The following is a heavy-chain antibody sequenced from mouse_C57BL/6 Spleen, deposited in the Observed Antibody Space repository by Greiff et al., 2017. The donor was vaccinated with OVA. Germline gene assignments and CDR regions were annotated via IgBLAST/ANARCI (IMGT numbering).Heavy chain of an antibody. D-gene: IGHD2-5*01. J-gene: IGHJ1*03. Sequence: QVHVKQPGAELVKPGDSVKMSCKASGYTFTSYWLTWVKQRPGQGLEWIGDIYTGSGSNNYYEQFKSTATLTVDTSSSTAYMQLSSLTSENSAVYYCAKIYYSNYRSDVYYDVWGTGTTVTVSS. V-gene: IGHV1-55*01. CDR3: AKIYYSNYRSDVYYDV. CDR2: IYTGSGSN. CDR1: GYTFTSYW.